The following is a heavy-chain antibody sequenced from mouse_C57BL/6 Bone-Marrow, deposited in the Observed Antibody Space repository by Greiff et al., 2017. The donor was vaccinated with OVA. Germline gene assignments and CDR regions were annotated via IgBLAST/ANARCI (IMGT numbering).Heavy chain of an antibody. D-gene: IGHD1-1*01. CDR2: INPNNGGT. Sequence: VQLQQSGPELVKPGASVKISCKASGYTFTDYYMNWVKQSHGKSLEWIGDINPNNGGTSYNQKFKGKATLTVDKSSSTAYMALSSLTSEDSADYYCARSYNGPWFAYWGQGTLVTVSA. CDR1: GYTFTDYY. V-gene: IGHV1-26*01. J-gene: IGHJ3*01. CDR3: ARSYNGPWFAY.